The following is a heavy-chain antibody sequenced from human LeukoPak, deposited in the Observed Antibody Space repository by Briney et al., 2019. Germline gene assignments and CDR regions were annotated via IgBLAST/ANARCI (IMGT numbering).Heavy chain of an antibody. CDR3: AKMSYYYDSSGYYPHGMDV. D-gene: IGHD3-22*01. V-gene: IGHV3-23*01. CDR2: ISGSGGST. J-gene: IGHJ6*02. CDR1: GFTFSSYA. Sequence: GGSLRLSCAASGFTFSSYAMSWVRQAPGKGVEWVSAISGSGGSTYYADSVKGRFTISRDNSKNTLYLQMNSLRAEDTAVYYCAKMSYYYDSSGYYPHGMDVWGQGTTVTVSS.